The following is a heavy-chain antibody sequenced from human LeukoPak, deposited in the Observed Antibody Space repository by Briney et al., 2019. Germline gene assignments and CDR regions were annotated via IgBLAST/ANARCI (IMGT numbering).Heavy chain of an antibody. CDR1: GFTFSSSG. D-gene: IGHD3-9*01. CDR3: AKDLALRYFDWLSSDAFDI. V-gene: IGHV3-30*02. J-gene: IGHJ3*02. CDR2: IWYDGSNK. Sequence: GGSLRLSCAASGFTFSSSGMHWVRQAPGKGLEWVAVIWYDGSNKYYADSVKGRFTISRDNSKNTLHLQMDSLRAEDTAVYYCAKDLALRYFDWLSSDAFDIWGQGTMVTVSS.